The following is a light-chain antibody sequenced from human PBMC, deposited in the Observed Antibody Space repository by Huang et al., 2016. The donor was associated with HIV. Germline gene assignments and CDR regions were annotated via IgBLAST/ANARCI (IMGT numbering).Light chain of an antibody. J-gene: IGKJ1*01. Sequence: DIQMTQSPSTLSASVGDRVTITCRASQSISIWLAWYQQKPGKTPKLLISKTSNLEDGVPSRFSGRGSGTEFTLTISSLQPDDFATYYCQQYSIYPWAFGQGTKMEMK. CDR1: QSISIW. CDR3: QQYSIYPWA. CDR2: KTS. V-gene: IGKV1-5*03.